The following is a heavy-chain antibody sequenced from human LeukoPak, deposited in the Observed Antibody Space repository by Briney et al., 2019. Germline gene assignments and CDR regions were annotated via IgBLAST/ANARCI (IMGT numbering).Heavy chain of an antibody. CDR3: ARSAPMATNMDAFDI. D-gene: IGHD5-24*01. CDR1: GGTFSSYA. CDR2: IIPILGIA. V-gene: IGHV1-69*04. J-gene: IGHJ3*02. Sequence: SVKVSCKASGGTFSSYAISWVRQAPGQGLEWMGKIIPILGIANYAQKFQGRVTITADKSTSTAYMELSSLRSEDTAVYYCARSAPMATNMDAFDIWGQGTMVTVSS.